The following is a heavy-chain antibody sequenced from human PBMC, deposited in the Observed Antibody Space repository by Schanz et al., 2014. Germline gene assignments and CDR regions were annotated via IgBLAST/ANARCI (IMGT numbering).Heavy chain of an antibody. Sequence: QVQLQESGPGLVKPSQTLSLTCTVSGGSIRSGTYYWSWIRQPAGKALEWVGRVFPNGITNYNPSLKSRVTESLNTSKYKYSLTLTSLAAADTAVYYCARDTTLRLDHWGRGTLVTVSS. CDR1: GGSIRSGTYY. CDR3: ARDTTLRLDH. J-gene: IGHJ2*01. D-gene: IGHD1-1*01. CDR2: VFPNGIT. V-gene: IGHV4-61*02.